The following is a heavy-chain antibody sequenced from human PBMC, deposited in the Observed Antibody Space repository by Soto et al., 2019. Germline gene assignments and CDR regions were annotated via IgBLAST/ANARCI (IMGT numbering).Heavy chain of an antibody. CDR2: IDPNNGDT. Sequence: QVQLVQSGAEVKKPGASVKVSCKASGYNFIGYYIHWVRQDPGQGLQWMGWIDPNNGDTDSAQKFQGRITRTRDTSISTVYMDLSSLRLDDPAIYYCARLRGQFYYGMDVWGQGTTVAVSS. D-gene: IGHD6-19*01. CDR3: ARLRGQFYYGMDV. CDR1: GYNFIGYY. V-gene: IGHV1-2*02. J-gene: IGHJ6*02.